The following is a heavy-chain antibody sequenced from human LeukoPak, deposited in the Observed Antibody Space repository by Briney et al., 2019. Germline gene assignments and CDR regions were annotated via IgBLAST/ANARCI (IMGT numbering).Heavy chain of an antibody. CDR3: ARDGGSGPVILFDY. V-gene: IGHV1-2*02. D-gene: IGHD3-16*01. CDR1: GYTFTGYY. J-gene: IGHJ4*02. Sequence: ASVKVSCTASGYTFTGYYMHWVRQAPGQGLEWMGWINPNSGGTNYAQTFQGRVTMTRDTSISTAYMELSRLRSDDTAVYYCARDGGSGPVILFDYWGQGTLVTVSS. CDR2: INPNSGGT.